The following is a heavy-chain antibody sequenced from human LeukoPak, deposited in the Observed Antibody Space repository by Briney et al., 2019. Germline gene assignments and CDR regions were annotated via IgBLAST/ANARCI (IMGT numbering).Heavy chain of an antibody. Sequence: GGSLRLSCAASGFTFIDYDMHWVRQVIGKGLEWVSAIGIRGDTHYSGSVKGRFTISRENAESSLYLQMNSLRAEDTAVYYCARGGIQVSGIEEFDYWGQGTLVTVSS. CDR2: IGIRGDT. V-gene: IGHV3-13*01. CDR1: GFTFIDYD. CDR3: ARGGIQVSGIEEFDY. J-gene: IGHJ4*02. D-gene: IGHD6-19*01.